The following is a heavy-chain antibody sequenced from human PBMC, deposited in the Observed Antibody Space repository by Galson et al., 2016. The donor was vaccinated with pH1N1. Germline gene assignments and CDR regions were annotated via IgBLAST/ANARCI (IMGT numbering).Heavy chain of an antibody. J-gene: IGHJ4*02. Sequence: PALVKPTQTPTLTCTFSGFSLSTSGVGVGWIRQPPGKALEWLALIYWDDDKRYSPSLKSTLTLTKDTAKNQVVLTMTNMDPVDTVTYYCAHSSRVCNRGVCYWGFDYWGQGTLVTVSS. CDR3: AHSSRVCNRGVCYWGFDY. CDR2: IYWDDDK. CDR1: GFSLSTSGVG. V-gene: IGHV2-5*02. D-gene: IGHD2-8*02.